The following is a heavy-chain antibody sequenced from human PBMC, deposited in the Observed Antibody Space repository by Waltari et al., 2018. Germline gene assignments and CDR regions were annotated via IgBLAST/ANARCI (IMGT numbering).Heavy chain of an antibody. J-gene: IGHJ6*02. CDR2: ISSSGNYI. CDR1: GFTFTNSY. D-gene: IGHD3-3*01. Sequence: EVQLVESGGGLVKPGGSLRLSCAASGFTFTNSYLTWVRQAPGQGLGWGYSISSSGNYIYAAESVKCQFTIYRDNANNSLYLQMNSLRAEDTAVYYCARDTGGNVLGYYYGMDVWGQGTTVTVSS. V-gene: IGHV3-21*06. CDR3: ARDTGGNVLGYYYGMDV.